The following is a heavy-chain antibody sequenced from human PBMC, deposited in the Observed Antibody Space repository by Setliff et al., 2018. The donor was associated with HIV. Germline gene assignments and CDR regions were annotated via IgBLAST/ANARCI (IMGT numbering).Heavy chain of an antibody. CDR1: GGSFRGYY. Sequence: LSLTCAVYGGSFRGYYWSWIRQPPGKGLEWIGEINHSGSTNYNPSLKSRVTISVDTSKNQFSLKLSSVTAADTAVYYCNIYYYYYMDVWGKGTTVTVSS. V-gene: IGHV4-34*01. CDR2: INHSGST. J-gene: IGHJ6*03. CDR3: NIYYYYYMDV.